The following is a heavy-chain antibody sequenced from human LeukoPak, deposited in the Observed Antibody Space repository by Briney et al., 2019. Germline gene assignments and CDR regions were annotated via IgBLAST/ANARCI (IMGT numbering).Heavy chain of an antibody. CDR1: GGSISSSSYY. Sequence: SETLSLTCTVSGGSISSSSYYWGWIRQPPGKGLEWIGSIYYSGSTYYNPSLRSRVTISVDTSKNQFSLKLSSVTAADTAVYYCARDQRWTQDDAFDIWGQGTMVTVSS. D-gene: IGHD2-15*01. V-gene: IGHV4-39*07. CDR2: IYYSGST. CDR3: ARDQRWTQDDAFDI. J-gene: IGHJ3*02.